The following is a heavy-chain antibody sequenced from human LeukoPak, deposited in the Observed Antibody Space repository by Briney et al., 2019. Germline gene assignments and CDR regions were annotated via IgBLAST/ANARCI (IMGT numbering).Heavy chain of an antibody. D-gene: IGHD5-12*01. V-gene: IGHV3-66*04. Sequence: GGSLRLSCAASGFTVSSNYMSWVRQAPGKGLEWVSVIYSGGSTYYADSVKGRFTISRDNSKNTLYLQMNSLRAEDTAVYYCARLEMATIGAFDIWGQGTMVTVSS. CDR2: IYSGGST. CDR1: GFTVSSNY. CDR3: ARLEMATIGAFDI. J-gene: IGHJ3*02.